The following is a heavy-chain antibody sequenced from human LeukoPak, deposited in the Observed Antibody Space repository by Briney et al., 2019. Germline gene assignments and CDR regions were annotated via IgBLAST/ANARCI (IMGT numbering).Heavy chain of an antibody. D-gene: IGHD1-1*01. Sequence: SETLSLTCTVSGGSISSSSYSWGWIRQPPGKGLEWIGSIYYSGSTYYNPSLKSRVTISVDTSKNQFSLKLSSVTAADTAVYYCATWRTAKTGFDYWGQGTLVTVSS. CDR1: GGSISSSSYS. V-gene: IGHV4-39*01. CDR3: ATWRTAKTGFDY. J-gene: IGHJ4*02. CDR2: IYYSGST.